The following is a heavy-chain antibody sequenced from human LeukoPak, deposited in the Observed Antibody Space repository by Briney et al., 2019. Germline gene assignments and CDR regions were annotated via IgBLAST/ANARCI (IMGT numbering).Heavy chain of an antibody. D-gene: IGHD7-27*01. CDR3: MRHASGEPPRY. V-gene: IGHV4-39*01. CDR1: GASISTNTHY. J-gene: IGHJ4*02. CDR2: IHHTGTP. Sequence: SETLSLTCIVSGASISTNTHYRGWVRQPRGKGLEWIASIHHTGTPYYNPSLKSRVTISVDTSKNQFSLQFSSVIAADTAVYYCMRHASGEPPRYWGQGTLVTASS.